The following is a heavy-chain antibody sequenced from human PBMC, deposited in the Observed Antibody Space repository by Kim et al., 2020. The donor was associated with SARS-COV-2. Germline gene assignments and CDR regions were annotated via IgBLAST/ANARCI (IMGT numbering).Heavy chain of an antibody. V-gene: IGHV4-59*01. CDR1: GGSISSYY. D-gene: IGHD5-12*01. Sequence: SETLSLTCTVSGGSISSYYWSWIRQPPGKGLEWIGYIYYSGSTNYNPSLKSRVTISVDTSKNQFSLKLSSVTAADTAVYYCARGRGHRGAFDIWGQGTMVTVSS. J-gene: IGHJ3*02. CDR3: ARGRGHRGAFDI. CDR2: IYYSGST.